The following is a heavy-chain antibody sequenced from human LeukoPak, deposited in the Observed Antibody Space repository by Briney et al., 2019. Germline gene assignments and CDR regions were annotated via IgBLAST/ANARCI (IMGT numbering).Heavy chain of an antibody. J-gene: IGHJ3*02. V-gene: IGHV3-21*01. CDR2: ISSSSSYI. Sequence: GGSLSLSCAASGFTFSSYSMNWVRQAPGKGLEWVSSISSSSSYIYYADSVKGRFTISRDNAKNSLYLQMNSLRAEDTAVYYCARGSRFGVVGRDAFDIWGQGTMVTVSS. CDR1: GFTFSSYS. D-gene: IGHD3-3*01. CDR3: ARGSRFGVVGRDAFDI.